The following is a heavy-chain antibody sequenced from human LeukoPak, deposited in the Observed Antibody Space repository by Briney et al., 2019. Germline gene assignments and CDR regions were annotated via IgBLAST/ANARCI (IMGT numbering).Heavy chain of an antibody. Sequence: PGGSLRLSCTASGFTFGDYAMTWVRQAPGKGLEWVGRIRSKANSYATAYAASVKGRFTISRDDSKNTAYLQMNSLKTEDTAVYYCTHAGDWYYDFWSGYYPFDYWGQGTLVTVSS. J-gene: IGHJ4*02. V-gene: IGHV3-73*01. CDR1: GFTFGDYA. CDR3: THAGDWYYDFWSGYYPFDY. CDR2: IRSKANSYAT. D-gene: IGHD3-3*01.